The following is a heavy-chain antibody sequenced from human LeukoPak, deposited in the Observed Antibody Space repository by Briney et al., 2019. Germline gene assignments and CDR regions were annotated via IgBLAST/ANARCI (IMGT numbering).Heavy chain of an antibody. CDR3: AKDATLTTHLLAG. CDR2: ISGSGVST. CDR1: GFTFSSYA. D-gene: IGHD4-17*01. J-gene: IGHJ4*02. V-gene: IGHV3-23*01. Sequence: QPGGSLTLSCAASGFTFSSYAMSWVRQAPGKGLEWVSGISGSGVSTYYADSVKGRFTISRDNSKNTLYLQMNILRAEDTAVYYCAKDATLTTHLLAGWGQGTLVTVSS.